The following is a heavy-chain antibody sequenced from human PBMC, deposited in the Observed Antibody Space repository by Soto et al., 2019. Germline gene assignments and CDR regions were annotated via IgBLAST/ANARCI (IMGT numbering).Heavy chain of an antibody. V-gene: IGHV6-1*01. CDR3: ARDMSHDAYYLDY. Sequence: QVQLQQSGPGLVKPSQTLSLTCAISGDSVSSNSAAWNWIRQSPSRGLEWLGRTYYRSKWYNDLPVPVKSRLTINPDPSRNQLSLQLNSVTPEDTAVYYCARDMSHDAYYLDYWGQGTLVTVSS. CDR2: TYYRSKWYN. J-gene: IGHJ4*02. CDR1: GDSVSSNSAA. D-gene: IGHD3-16*01.